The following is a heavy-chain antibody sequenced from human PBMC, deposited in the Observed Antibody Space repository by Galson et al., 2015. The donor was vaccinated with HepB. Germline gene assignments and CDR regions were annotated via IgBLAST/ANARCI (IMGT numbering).Heavy chain of an antibody. CDR2: IWYDGSNK. CDR1: GFTFSSYG. CDR3: ARGGGDTPFDY. V-gene: IGHV3-33*01. Sequence: SLRLSCAASGFTFSSYGMHWVRPAPGKGLEWVAVIWYDGSNKYYADSVKGRFTISRDNSKNTLYLQMNSLRAEDTAVYYRARGGGDTPFDYWGQGTLVTVSS. D-gene: IGHD2-21*02. J-gene: IGHJ4*02.